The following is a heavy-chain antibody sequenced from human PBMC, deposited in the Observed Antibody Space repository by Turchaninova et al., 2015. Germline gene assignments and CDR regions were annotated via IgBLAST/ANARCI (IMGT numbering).Heavy chain of an antibody. CDR1: GYTFTAYY. Sequence: QVQLVQSGAEVKKPGASVKVSCKVSGYTFTAYYMHWVRQAPGQGLEWMGRINPASGAKNYAQKFQGRVTMHRDTSINTAYMELSRLRSDDRAVYYCARAYNVWRGSPIISYFDHWGQGNLVTVSS. D-gene: IGHD3-3*01. V-gene: IGHV1-2*06. CDR3: ARAYNVWRGSPIISYFDH. J-gene: IGHJ4*02. CDR2: INPASGAK.